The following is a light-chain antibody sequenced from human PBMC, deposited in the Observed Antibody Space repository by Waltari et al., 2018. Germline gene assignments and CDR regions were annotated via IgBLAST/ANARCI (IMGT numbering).Light chain of an antibody. CDR3: CAYAGNYIWV. CDR2: DVS. Sequence: QSALTQPASVSGSPGQSVTISCTGASSDIGRYAIVFWYQQHPCNAPKLIIFDVSKRPSGVSGRFSGSKSGDTASLTISGLQFADEADYYCCAYAGNYIWVFGGGTRLTVL. J-gene: IGLJ3*02. CDR1: SSDIGRYAI. V-gene: IGLV2-23*02.